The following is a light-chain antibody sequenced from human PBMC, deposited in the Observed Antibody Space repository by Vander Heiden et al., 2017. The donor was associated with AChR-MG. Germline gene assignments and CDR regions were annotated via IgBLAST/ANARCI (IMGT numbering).Light chain of an antibody. Sequence: SYELTQPPSVSVSPGQTASITCSGDKLGDKYACWYQQKPGQSPGRGIYQDSKRPSGIPERFSGSNSGNKATLTISGTQAMDEAYYYCQAWDSSTVVLGGGTQL. J-gene: IGLJ7*01. CDR2: QDS. CDR3: QAWDSSTVV. V-gene: IGLV3-1*01. CDR1: KLGDKY.